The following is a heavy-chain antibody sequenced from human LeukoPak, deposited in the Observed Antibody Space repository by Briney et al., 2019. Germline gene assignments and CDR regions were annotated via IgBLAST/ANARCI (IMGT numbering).Heavy chain of an antibody. CDR2: ITSGDNT. D-gene: IGHD4-17*01. V-gene: IGHV3-23*01. J-gene: IGHJ4*02. CDR3: AKVPVYGDQSDY. Sequence: GGSLRLSCAASGFTFSSHAMIWVRQAPGKGLEWVSAITSGDNTYYADSMKGRFTISRDNSKNTLYLQVNSLRAEDTAVYYCAKVPVYGDQSDYWGQGTLVTVSS. CDR1: GFTFSSHA.